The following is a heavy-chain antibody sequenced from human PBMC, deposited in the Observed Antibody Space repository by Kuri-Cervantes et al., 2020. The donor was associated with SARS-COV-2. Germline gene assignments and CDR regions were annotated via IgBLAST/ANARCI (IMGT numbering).Heavy chain of an antibody. CDR2: SNGYNDNT. V-gene: IGHV1-18*04. CDR3: ARGIVVVVAAMGYFDY. J-gene: IGHJ4*02. D-gene: IGHD2-15*01. Sequence: ASVKVSCKASGYTFTNYGISWGRQAPGQGLEWMGWSNGYNDNTKYAQKLQGRVTMTTDTSTSTAYMELRSLRSDDTAVYYCARGIVVVVAAMGYFDYWGQGTLVTVSS. CDR1: GYTFTNYG.